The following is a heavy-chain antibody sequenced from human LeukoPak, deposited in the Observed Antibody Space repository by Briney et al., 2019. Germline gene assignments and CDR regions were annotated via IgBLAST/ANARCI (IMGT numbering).Heavy chain of an antibody. CDR1: GGSISSGGYY. Sequence: SETLSLTCTVSGGSISSGGYYWSWIRQHPGKGLEWIGYISYNGSPYYNPSLKSRFSISLDTSKNQFSLKLSSVTAADTAVYYCARGAGYCSGGSCYSVPNWFDPWGQGTLVTVSS. CDR3: ARGAGYCSGGSCYSVPNWFDP. D-gene: IGHD2-15*01. J-gene: IGHJ5*02. CDR2: ISYNGSP. V-gene: IGHV4-31*03.